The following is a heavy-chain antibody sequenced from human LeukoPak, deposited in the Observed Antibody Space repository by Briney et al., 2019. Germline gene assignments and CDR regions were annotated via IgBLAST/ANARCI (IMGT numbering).Heavy chain of an antibody. Sequence: ASVKVSCKASGYTFTGYYMHWVRQAPGQGLEWMGRINPNSGGTNYAQKLQGRVTMTRDTSISTAYMELSRLRSDDTAVYYCARESLGVLEWLLSTRNWFDPWGQGTLVTVSS. CDR1: GYTFTGYY. CDR2: INPNSGGT. J-gene: IGHJ5*02. CDR3: ARESLGVLEWLLSTRNWFDP. V-gene: IGHV1-2*06. D-gene: IGHD3-3*01.